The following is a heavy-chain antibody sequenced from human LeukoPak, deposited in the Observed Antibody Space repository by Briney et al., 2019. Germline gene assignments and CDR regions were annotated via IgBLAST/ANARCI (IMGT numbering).Heavy chain of an antibody. CDR2: ISSSGSTI. D-gene: IGHD3-22*01. CDR1: GLTFSDDY. J-gene: IGHJ4*02. CDR3: ARPLDYYYDSSGYYGY. V-gene: IGHV3-11*01. Sequence: GGSLRLSCAASGLTFSDDYMSWIRQAPGKGLEWVLYISSSGSTIYYPDSVKGRFTISRDNAKNSLDLQMNSLRAEDTAVYYCARPLDYYYDSSGYYGYWGQGTLVTVSS.